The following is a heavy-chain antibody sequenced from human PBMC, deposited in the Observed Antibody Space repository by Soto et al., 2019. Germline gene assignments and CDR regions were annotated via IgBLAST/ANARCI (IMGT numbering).Heavy chain of an antibody. D-gene: IGHD2-15*01. CDR3: ARSGSYCSGGSCSPDDGDPYYFDY. Sequence: QVQLQKWGAGLLTPSETLSLTSAVYGGSFSGYYWSWIRQHPGKGPEWIGEINHSGRTNYNPSLKSRVTRSVDTAKNQFSLKLSSVTGADTAVYYCARSGSYCSGGSCSPDDGDPYYFDYWCQGTLVTVSS. CDR1: GGSFSGYY. V-gene: IGHV4-34*01. J-gene: IGHJ4*02. CDR2: INHSGRT.